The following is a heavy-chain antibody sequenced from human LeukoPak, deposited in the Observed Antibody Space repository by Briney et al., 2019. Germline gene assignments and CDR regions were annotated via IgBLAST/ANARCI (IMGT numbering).Heavy chain of an antibody. J-gene: IGHJ4*02. Sequence: ASVKVSCKASGYTFTSYDINWVRQATGQGLEWMGWMNPNSGNTGYAQKFQGRVTMTRDTSTSTVYMELSSLRSEDTAVYYCARSENYYDSSGYRRFDYWGQGTLVTVSS. CDR3: ARSENYYDSSGYRRFDY. CDR1: GYTFTSYD. CDR2: MNPNSGNT. D-gene: IGHD3-22*01. V-gene: IGHV1-8*02.